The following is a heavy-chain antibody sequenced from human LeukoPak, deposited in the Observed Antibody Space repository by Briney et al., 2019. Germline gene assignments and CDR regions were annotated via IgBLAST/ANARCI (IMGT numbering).Heavy chain of an antibody. CDR3: ARGHGSSGYFGQYYFDY. Sequence: SETLSLTCTVSGGSISSSSYYWGWIRQPPGKGLEWIGSIYYSGSTYYNPSLKSRVTISVDTSKNQFSLKLSSVTAADTAVYYCARGHGSSGYFGQYYFDYWGQGTLVTVSS. CDR1: GGSISSSSYY. V-gene: IGHV4-39*01. J-gene: IGHJ4*02. CDR2: IYYSGST. D-gene: IGHD3-22*01.